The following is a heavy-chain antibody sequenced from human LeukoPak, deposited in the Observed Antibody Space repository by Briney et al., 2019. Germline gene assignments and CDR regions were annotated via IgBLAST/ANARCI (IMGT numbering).Heavy chain of an antibody. CDR2: LSYDGSNK. CDR3: AKDLEDLGYYGSGGFDY. V-gene: IGHV3-30*18. J-gene: IGHJ4*02. D-gene: IGHD3-10*01. Sequence: GRSLRLSCAASGFTFSSYGMHWVRQAPGKGLEWVAVLSYDGSNKYYADSVKGRFTISRDNSKNTLYLQMNSLRAEDTAVYYCAKDLEDLGYYGSGGFDYWGQGTLVTVSS. CDR1: GFTFSSYG.